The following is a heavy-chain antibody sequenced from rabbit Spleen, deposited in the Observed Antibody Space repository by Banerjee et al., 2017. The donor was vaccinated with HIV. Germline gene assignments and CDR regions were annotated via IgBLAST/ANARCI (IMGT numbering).Heavy chain of an antibody. Sequence: QSLEESGGDLVKPGASLTLTCTASGIDFSGYWMCWVRQAPGKGLELIACIYTRSSRTYYASWAKGRFTVSKTSSTTVTLQMTSLTAADTATYFCARDLDNGVVYQLTGFDFWGPGTLVTVS. J-gene: IGHJ6*01. CDR1: GIDFSGYW. CDR3: ARDLDNGVVYQLTGFDF. D-gene: IGHD2-1*01. CDR2: IYTRSSRT. V-gene: IGHV1S40*01.